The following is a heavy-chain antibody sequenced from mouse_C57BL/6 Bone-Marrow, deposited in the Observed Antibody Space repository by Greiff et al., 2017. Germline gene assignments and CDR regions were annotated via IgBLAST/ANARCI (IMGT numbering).Heavy chain of an antibody. CDR1: GYAFSSSW. Sequence: VMLVESGPELVKPGASVKISCKASGYAFSSSWMNWVKQRPGKGLEWIGRIYPGDGDTNYNGKFKGKATLTADKSSSTAYMQLSSLTSEDSAVYFCARPIYYGNYVGDYWGQGTTLTVSS. CDR2: IYPGDGDT. J-gene: IGHJ2*01. D-gene: IGHD2-1*01. CDR3: ARPIYYGNYVGDY. V-gene: IGHV1-82*01.